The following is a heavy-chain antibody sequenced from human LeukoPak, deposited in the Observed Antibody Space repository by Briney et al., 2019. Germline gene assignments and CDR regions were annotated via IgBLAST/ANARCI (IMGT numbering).Heavy chain of an antibody. Sequence: GGSLRLSCAASGFTFSSYGMNWVRQAPGKGLEWVSSISSSSSYIYYADSVKGRFTISRDNAKNSLYLQMNSLRAEDTAVYYCARSQAATGYFDYWGQGTLVTVSS. CDR3: ARSQAATGYFDY. CDR2: ISSSSSYI. D-gene: IGHD1-14*01. CDR1: GFTFSSYG. J-gene: IGHJ4*02. V-gene: IGHV3-21*01.